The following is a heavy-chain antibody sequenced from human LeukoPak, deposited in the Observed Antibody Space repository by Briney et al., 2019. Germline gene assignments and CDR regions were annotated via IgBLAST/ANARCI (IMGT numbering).Heavy chain of an antibody. CDR1: GYTFTGYY. CDR2: INPSGGST. Sequence: ASVKVSCKASGYTFTGYYMHWVRQAPGQGLEWMGIINPSGGSTSYAQKFQGRVTITADKSTSTAYMELSSLRSEDTAVYYCARETSLHAFDIWGQGTMVTVSS. V-gene: IGHV1-46*01. J-gene: IGHJ3*02. CDR3: ARETSLHAFDI.